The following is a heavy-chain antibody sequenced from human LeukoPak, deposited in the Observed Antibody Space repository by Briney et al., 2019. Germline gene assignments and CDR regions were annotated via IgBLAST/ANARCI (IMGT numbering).Heavy chain of an antibody. J-gene: IGHJ1*01. CDR2: MYYSGNT. D-gene: IGHD4-11*01. V-gene: IGHV4-31*02. CDR3: ARGGRISNYPT. CDR1: GGSISSGCYC. Sequence: SGTVSPTWPVSGGSISSGCYCWSWLRQHPGKGLEWIGCMYYSGNTYYNPSLKSRVFISVATSKNQFSLMLTSVTAADTAVYYCARGGRISNYPTWGQGTLVTVSS.